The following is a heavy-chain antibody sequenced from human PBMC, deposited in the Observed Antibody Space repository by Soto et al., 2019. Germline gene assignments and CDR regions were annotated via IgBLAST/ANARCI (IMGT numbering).Heavy chain of an antibody. Sequence: QVQLVESGGGVVQPGRSLRLSCAASGFTFNSYGMHWVRQGPGNGLEWVAFISYDSTKTYYADSVKGRFTISRDNSNSALYVQMNSLTGEDTAVYYGARTRSACSDVHYYSLDAWGQGATVTVSS. CDR1: GFTFNSYG. J-gene: IGHJ6*02. CDR3: ARTRSACSDVHYYSLDA. D-gene: IGHD1-26*01. V-gene: IGHV3-30*03. CDR2: ISYDSTKT.